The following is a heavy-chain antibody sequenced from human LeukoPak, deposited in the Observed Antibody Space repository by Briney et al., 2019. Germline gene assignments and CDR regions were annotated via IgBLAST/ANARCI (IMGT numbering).Heavy chain of an antibody. V-gene: IGHV3-21*01. J-gene: IGHJ4*02. D-gene: IGHD6-13*01. CDR2: ITNSGDST. CDR1: GFTFSGHA. CDR3: ARGRAAAGCTDY. Sequence: GGSLRLSCAASGFTFSGHAMTWVRQAPGKGLEWVSSITNSGDSTYYADSVKGRFTISRDNAKNSLYLQMNSLRAEDTAVYYCARGRAAAGCTDYWGQGTLVTVSS.